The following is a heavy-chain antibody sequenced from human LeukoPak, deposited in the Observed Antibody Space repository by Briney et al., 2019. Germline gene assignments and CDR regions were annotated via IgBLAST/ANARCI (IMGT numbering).Heavy chain of an antibody. D-gene: IGHD1-26*01. Sequence: GGSLRLSCVASGFSVSSNYMAWVRQAPGKGLEGVSVLYIGGNTYYGDFVKGRFTISRDNSRHTLYLQMNTLRVDDTAVYYCARELAVGAITEYFQDWGQGTLVTVSS. CDR2: LYIGGNT. V-gene: IGHV3-53*01. J-gene: IGHJ1*01. CDR1: GFSVSSNY. CDR3: ARELAVGAITEYFQD.